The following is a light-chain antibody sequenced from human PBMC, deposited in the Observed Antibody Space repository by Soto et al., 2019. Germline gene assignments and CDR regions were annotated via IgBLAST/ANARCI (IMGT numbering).Light chain of an antibody. J-gene: IGLJ2*01. Sequence: QSVLTQPPSVSGAPGQRVTISCTGSSSNLGAGHHVHWYQQFPVTAPKLLIYGNNNRVSGVPDRFSGSRSDNSASLAIIGLQAEDEADYYCQSYDTSLRALIFGGGTKLTVL. CDR3: QSYDTSLRALI. CDR2: GNN. V-gene: IGLV1-40*01. CDR1: SSNLGAGHH.